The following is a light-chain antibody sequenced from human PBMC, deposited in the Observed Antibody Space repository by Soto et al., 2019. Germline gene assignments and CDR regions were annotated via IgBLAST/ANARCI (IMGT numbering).Light chain of an antibody. Sequence: EIVMTQSPATLSVSPGERATLSCRASQSVSSNLAWYQQKPGQAPRLLIYGESTRATGIPARFSGSGSGREFTLTLSSLQSEDFAVYYCQQYNNWPPLTFGGGTKVEIK. CDR3: QQYNNWPPLT. CDR1: QSVSSN. CDR2: GES. V-gene: IGKV3-15*01. J-gene: IGKJ4*01.